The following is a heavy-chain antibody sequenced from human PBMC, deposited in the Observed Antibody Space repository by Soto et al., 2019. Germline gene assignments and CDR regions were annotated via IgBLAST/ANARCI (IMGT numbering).Heavy chain of an antibody. V-gene: IGHV1-69*13. CDR2: IIPIFGTA. CDR1: GGTFSSYA. D-gene: IGHD3-3*01. CDR3: ARDLIEYYDFWSGQTPVYYYYGMGV. J-gene: IGHJ6*02. Sequence: ASVKVSCKASGGTFSSYAISWVRQAPGQGLEWMGGIIPIFGTANYAQKFQGRVTITADESTSTAYMELSSLRSEDTAVYYCARDLIEYYDFWSGQTPVYYYYGMGVWGQGTTVTVS.